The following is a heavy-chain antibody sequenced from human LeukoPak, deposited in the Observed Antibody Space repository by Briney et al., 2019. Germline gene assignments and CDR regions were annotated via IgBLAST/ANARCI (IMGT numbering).Heavy chain of an antibody. CDR3: ARAGAARPTPLYYFDY. CDR1: GFTFSSCW. V-gene: IGHV3-7*01. CDR2: IKQDGSEK. D-gene: IGHD6-6*01. J-gene: IGHJ4*02. Sequence: GGSLRLSCAASGFTFSSCWMSWVRQAPGKGLEWVANIKQDGSEKYYVDSVKGRFTISRDNAKNSLYLQMNSLRAEDTAVYYCARAGAARPTPLYYFDYWGQGTLVTVSS.